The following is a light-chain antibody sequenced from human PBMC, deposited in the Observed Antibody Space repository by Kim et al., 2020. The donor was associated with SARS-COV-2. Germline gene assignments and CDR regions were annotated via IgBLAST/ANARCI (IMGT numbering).Light chain of an antibody. CDR3: QQYNSYPMYP. Sequence: DIQMTQSPSTLSASVGDRVTITCRASQSISSWLAWYQQKPGKAPKLLIYKASSLESGVPSRFSGSGSGTEFTLTISSLQPDDFATYYCQQYNSYPMYPFGQGTKLEIK. CDR2: KAS. J-gene: IGKJ2*01. V-gene: IGKV1-5*03. CDR1: QSISSW.